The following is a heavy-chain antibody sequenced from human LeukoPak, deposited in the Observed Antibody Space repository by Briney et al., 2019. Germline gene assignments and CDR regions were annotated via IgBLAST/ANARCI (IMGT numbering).Heavy chain of an antibody. CDR2: ISSSSNYI. D-gene: IGHD2-15*01. CDR3: ASLTDIEVGAVRY. V-gene: IGHV3-21*01. J-gene: IGHJ4*02. Sequence: GGSLRLSCAASGFTFSSYSMNWVRQAPGKGLEWVSSISSSSNYIYYADSVKGRFTISRDNAKNSLYLQMNSLRAEDTAVYYCASLTDIEVGAVRYWGQGTLVTVSS. CDR1: GFTFSSYS.